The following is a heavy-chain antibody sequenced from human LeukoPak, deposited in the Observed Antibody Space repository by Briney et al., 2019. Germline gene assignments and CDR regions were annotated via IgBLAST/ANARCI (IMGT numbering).Heavy chain of an antibody. Sequence: GGSLRLSCAASGFTFSSYAMSWVRQAPGKGLEWVSAISGSGGSTYYADSVKGRFTISRDNSKNTLYLQMNSLRAEDTAVYYCAKDRDYGGNWAYFDYWGQGTLVTVSS. V-gene: IGHV3-23*01. CDR1: GFTFSSYA. CDR2: ISGSGGST. CDR3: AKDRDYGGNWAYFDY. J-gene: IGHJ4*02. D-gene: IGHD4-23*01.